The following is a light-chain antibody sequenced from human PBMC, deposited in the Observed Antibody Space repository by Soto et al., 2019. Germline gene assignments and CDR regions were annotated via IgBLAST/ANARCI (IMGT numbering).Light chain of an antibody. Sequence: EIVLTQSPGTLSLSPGERATLSCRSSQSVSSSYLAWYQQKPGQAPRLLIYCASSRATGIPDRFSGSGSGTDFTITISRLEPEDFAVYYCQHYDSSPLTFGGGTTVEIK. CDR3: QHYDSSPLT. CDR1: QSVSSSY. V-gene: IGKV3-20*01. J-gene: IGKJ4*01. CDR2: CAS.